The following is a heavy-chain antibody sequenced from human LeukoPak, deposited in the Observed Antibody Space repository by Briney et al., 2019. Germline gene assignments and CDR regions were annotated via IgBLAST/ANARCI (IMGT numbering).Heavy chain of an antibody. CDR3: ARGKGSGWTGYWYFDL. D-gene: IGHD6-19*01. V-gene: IGHV4-39*07. Sequence: KPSETLSLTCTVSGGSISSSTYYWGWIRQSPGKGLEWIGSIYYTGSTFYSPSLKSRVTISVDTSKNQFSLRLNSVTAADTAVYYCARGKGSGWTGYWYFDLWGRGTLVTVSS. J-gene: IGHJ2*01. CDR1: GGSISSSTYY. CDR2: IYYTGST.